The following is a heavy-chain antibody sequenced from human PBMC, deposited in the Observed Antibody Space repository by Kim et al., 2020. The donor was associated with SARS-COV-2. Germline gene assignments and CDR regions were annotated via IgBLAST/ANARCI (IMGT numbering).Heavy chain of an antibody. J-gene: IGHJ6*02. CDR1: GGTFSSYA. Sequence: SVKVSCKASGGTFSSYAISWVRQAPGQGLEWMGRIIPILGIANYAQKFQGRVTITADKSTSTAYMELSSLRSEDTAVYYCAPSFYGSGLYYGMDVWGQGTTVTASS. V-gene: IGHV1-69*04. CDR2: IIPILGIA. D-gene: IGHD3-10*01. CDR3: APSFYGSGLYYGMDV.